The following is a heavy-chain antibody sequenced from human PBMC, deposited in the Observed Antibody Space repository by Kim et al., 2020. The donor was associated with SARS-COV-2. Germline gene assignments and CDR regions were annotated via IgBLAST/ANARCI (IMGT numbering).Heavy chain of an antibody. CDR3: ARDRRSLVVVAVTYGMDV. Sequence: GGSLRLSCAASGFTFSSYSMNWVRQAPGKGLEWVSSISSSSSYIYYADSVKGRFTISRDNAKNSLYVQMNSLRAEDTAVYYCARDRRSLVVVAVTYGMDVWGQGTTVTVSS. D-gene: IGHD2-15*01. CDR2: ISSSSSYI. J-gene: IGHJ6*02. V-gene: IGHV3-21*01. CDR1: GFTFSSYS.